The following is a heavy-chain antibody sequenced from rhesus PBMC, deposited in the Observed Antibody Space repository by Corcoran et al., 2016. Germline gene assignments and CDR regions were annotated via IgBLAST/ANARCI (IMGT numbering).Heavy chain of an antibody. V-gene: IGHV4-80*01. CDR2: INGYSGNT. CDR1: GGSFRSYW. D-gene: IGHD2-39*01. CDR3: ARHVVSFYYFDY. Sequence: QVQLQESGPGLVKPSETLFLTCAVYGGSFRSYWWNWIRQSPGKGLEWIGEINGYSGNTNNTPSLQSRVTISGDVSRNQFSLKLSSVTAADTAVYYCARHVVSFYYFDYWGQGVLVTVSS. J-gene: IGHJ4*01.